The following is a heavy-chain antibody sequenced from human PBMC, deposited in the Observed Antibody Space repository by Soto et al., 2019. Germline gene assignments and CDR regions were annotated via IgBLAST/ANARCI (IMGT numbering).Heavy chain of an antibody. D-gene: IGHD6-6*01. CDR3: AAGRYSSSSGWFDP. CDR1: GGTFSSYT. J-gene: IGHJ5*02. V-gene: IGHV1-69*02. Sequence: SVKVSCKASGGTFSSYTISWVRQVPGQGLEWMGRIIPILGIANYAQKFQGRVTITADKSTSTAYMELSSLRSEDTAVYYCAAGRYSSSSGWFDPWGQGTLVTVSS. CDR2: IIPILGIA.